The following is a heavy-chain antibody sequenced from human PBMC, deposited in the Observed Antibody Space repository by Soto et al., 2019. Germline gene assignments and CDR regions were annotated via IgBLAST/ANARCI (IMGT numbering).Heavy chain of an antibody. CDR2: IIPILGIA. Sequence: QVQLVQSGAEVKKPGSSAKVSCKASGGTFSSYTISWVRQAPGQGLEWMGRIIPILGIANYAQKFQGRVTITADKSTSTAYMELSSLRSEDTAVYYCARDRVVVVPAAMRYYGMDVWGQGTTVTVSS. J-gene: IGHJ6*02. CDR1: GGTFSSYT. D-gene: IGHD2-2*01. V-gene: IGHV1-69*08. CDR3: ARDRVVVVPAAMRYYGMDV.